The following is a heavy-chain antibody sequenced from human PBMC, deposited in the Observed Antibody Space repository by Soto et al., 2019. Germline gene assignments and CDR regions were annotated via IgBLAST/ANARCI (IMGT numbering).Heavy chain of an antibody. V-gene: IGHV3-23*01. J-gene: IGHJ4*02. Sequence: GGSLRLSCAASGFTYSKHAMCWVRQAPGKGLEWVSLVSATAGTTYYTDSVKGRFTISRDNSRNTVYLQMNSLRADDTAVYYCAKDRLAGGFDYWGQGTLVTVSS. D-gene: IGHD3-16*01. CDR2: VSATAGTT. CDR3: AKDRLAGGFDY. CDR1: GFTYSKHA.